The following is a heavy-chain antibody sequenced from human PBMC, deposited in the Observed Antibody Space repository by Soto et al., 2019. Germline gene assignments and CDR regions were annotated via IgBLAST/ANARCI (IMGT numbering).Heavy chain of an antibody. D-gene: IGHD3-16*01. J-gene: IGHJ3*02. Sequence: GGSLRLSCAASAFTFSSYWMSWVRQAPGKGLEWVANIKQDGSEKYYVDSVKGRFTISRDNAKNSLYLQMNSLRAEDTAVYYCARHLFEAARRGEYAFDIWGQGTMVTVSS. CDR3: ARHLFEAARRGEYAFDI. V-gene: IGHV3-7*03. CDR2: IKQDGSEK. CDR1: AFTFSSYW.